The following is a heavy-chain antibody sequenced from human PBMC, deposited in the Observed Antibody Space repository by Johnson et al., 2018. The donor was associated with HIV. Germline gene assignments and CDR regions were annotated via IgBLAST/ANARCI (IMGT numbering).Heavy chain of an antibody. CDR2: INWTGGST. CDR1: GFTFDDYG. V-gene: IGHV3-20*04. D-gene: IGHD3-22*01. Sequence: VQLVESGGGLVQPGGSLRLSCAASGFTFDDYGMSWVRQAPGKGLEWVSGINWTGGSTGYADSVKGRFTISRDTAKNSLYLQMNSLRPEDTALYYCARATYYYDTTGYLTRPRAFDLWGQGTMVTVSS. J-gene: IGHJ3*01. CDR3: ARATYYYDTTGYLTRPRAFDL.